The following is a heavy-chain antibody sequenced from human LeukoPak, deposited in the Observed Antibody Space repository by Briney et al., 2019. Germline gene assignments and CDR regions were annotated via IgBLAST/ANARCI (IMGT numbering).Heavy chain of an antibody. CDR2: IDSDGSST. CDR3: ARVAIERTGDRDWFDY. Sequence: HSGGSLRLSCAASGFTFSSYWMHWVRQAPGKGLVWVSRIDSDGSSTYYADSVKGRFTISRDNAKNTLYLQMNSLRAEDTAVYYCARVAIERTGDRDWFDYWGQGTLVTVSS. CDR1: GFTFSSYW. V-gene: IGHV3-74*01. J-gene: IGHJ4*02. D-gene: IGHD7-27*01.